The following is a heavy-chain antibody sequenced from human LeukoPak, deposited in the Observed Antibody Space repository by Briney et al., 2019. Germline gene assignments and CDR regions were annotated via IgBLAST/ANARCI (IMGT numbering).Heavy chain of an antibody. CDR1: GYSISSGYQ. CDR3: ARDPRWLTPDCTSTSCYENYFDP. J-gene: IGHJ5*02. Sequence: SETLSLTCAVSGYSISSGYQWAWIRQSPGKGLEWIGSIYHSGSAHYNPSLKSRVTISVETSKDQFSLKMYSVTAADTAVYYCARDPRWLTPDCTSTSCYENYFDPWGQGTLVTVSS. V-gene: IGHV4-38-2*02. CDR2: IYHSGSA. D-gene: IGHD2-2*01.